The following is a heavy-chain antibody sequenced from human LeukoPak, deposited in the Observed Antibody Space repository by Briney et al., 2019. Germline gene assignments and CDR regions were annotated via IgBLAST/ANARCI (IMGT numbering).Heavy chain of an antibody. D-gene: IGHD4-17*01. CDR1: GGTFSSYA. CDR2: IILILGIA. J-gene: IGHJ4*02. Sequence: ASVKVSCKASGGTFSSYAISWVRQAPGQGLEWMGRIILILGIANYAQKFQGRVTITADKSTSTAYMELSSLRSEDTAVYYCARSDYGDYERGFFDYWGQGTLVTVSS. V-gene: IGHV1-69*04. CDR3: ARSDYGDYERGFFDY.